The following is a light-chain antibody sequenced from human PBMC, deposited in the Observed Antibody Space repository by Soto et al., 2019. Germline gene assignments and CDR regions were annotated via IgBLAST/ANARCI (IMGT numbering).Light chain of an antibody. J-gene: IGKJ5*01. CDR1: QSVSSTH. V-gene: IGKV3-20*01. CDR3: QQYGSPPIT. CDR2: GTS. Sequence: EIAIAQSPATLSLPPGERATLSCRASQSVSSTHVSWYQQQPGQAPRLLMSGTSNRATGTPDRFSGSGSGTDFPLTISRLEPEDFAVYYCQQYGSPPITFGQGTRLEIK.